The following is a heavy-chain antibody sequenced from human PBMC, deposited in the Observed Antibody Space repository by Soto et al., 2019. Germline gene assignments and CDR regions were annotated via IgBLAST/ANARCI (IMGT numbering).Heavy chain of an antibody. D-gene: IGHD5-12*01. CDR3: ARSRGYSGFPYYYGMDV. J-gene: IGHJ6*02. V-gene: IGHV4-59*01. Sequence: PSETLSLTCTVSGGSISSYYWSWIRQPPGKGLGWIGYIYYSGSTNYNPSLKSRVTISVDTSKNQFSLKLSSVTAADTAVYYCARSRGYSGFPYYYGMDVWGQGTTVTVSS. CDR2: IYYSGST. CDR1: GGSISSYY.